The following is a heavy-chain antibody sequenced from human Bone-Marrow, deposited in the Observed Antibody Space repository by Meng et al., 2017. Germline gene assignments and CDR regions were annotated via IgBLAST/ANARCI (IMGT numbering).Heavy chain of an antibody. Sequence: ASVKVSCKASGYTFTGYYMHWVRQAPGQGLEWMGWINPNRGGTNYAQKFQGRVTMTRDTSISTAYMELSRLRSNDTAVYYCASGSSGWNFDYLGQGTLVTVSS. CDR2: INPNRGGT. CDR1: GYTFTGYY. CDR3: ASGSSGWNFDY. D-gene: IGHD6-19*01. V-gene: IGHV1-2*02. J-gene: IGHJ4*02.